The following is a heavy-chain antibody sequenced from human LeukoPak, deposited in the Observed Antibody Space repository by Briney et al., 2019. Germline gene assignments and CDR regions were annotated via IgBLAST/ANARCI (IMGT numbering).Heavy chain of an antibody. CDR3: ATDHGFHYGAYFDY. CDR2: ISYDGSNK. CDR1: GFTFNSFG. D-gene: IGHD4-17*01. V-gene: IGHV3-30*03. Sequence: GGSLRLSCAASGFTFNSFGMHWVRQAPGKGLEWVAVISYDGSNKYSADSVKGRFTISRDNSKNTLYLQMNSLRPEDTAVYYCATDHGFHYGAYFDYWGQGTLVTVSS. J-gene: IGHJ4*02.